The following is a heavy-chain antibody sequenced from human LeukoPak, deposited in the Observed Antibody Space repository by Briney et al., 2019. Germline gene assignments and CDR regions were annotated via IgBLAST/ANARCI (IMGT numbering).Heavy chain of an antibody. V-gene: IGHV3-9*01. CDR2: ISWNSGDI. D-gene: IGHD2-2*01. J-gene: IGHJ4*02. Sequence: PGRSLTLSCAASGFTFEDYGMYWVRQAPGQGLEWVSGISWNSGDIDYADSVKGRFTISRDNAKNSLYLEMKSLRVDDTALYFCAKGIPAGLTALDYWGQGILVTVSS. CDR1: GFTFEDYG. CDR3: AKGIPAGLTALDY.